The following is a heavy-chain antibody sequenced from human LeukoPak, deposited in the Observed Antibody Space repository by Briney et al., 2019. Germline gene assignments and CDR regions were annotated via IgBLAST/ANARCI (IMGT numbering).Heavy chain of an antibody. D-gene: IGHD1-26*01. CDR3: TRGRELRDY. CDR2: ISSGSSTI. J-gene: IGHJ4*02. CDR1: GFTFSSYT. V-gene: IGHV3-48*02. Sequence: GSLRLSCAASGFTFSSYTMNWVRQAPGEGLEWVSYISSGSSTIYYADSVKGRFTISRDNANNSLYLQMNSLRDEDTAVYYCTRGRELRDYWGQGTLVTVSS.